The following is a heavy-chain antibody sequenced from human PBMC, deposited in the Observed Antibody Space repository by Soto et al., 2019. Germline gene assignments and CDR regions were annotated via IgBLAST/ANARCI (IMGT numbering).Heavy chain of an antibody. Sequence: QVQLQESGPGLVKPSQTLSLTCTVSGGSISSGGYYWSWIRQHPGKGLEWIGYIYYSGSPYYNPSLKSRVTISVDTSKNQFSLKLSSVTAADTAVYYCARRLRAPNSYGMDFWGQETTVTVSS. V-gene: IGHV4-31*03. CDR3: ARRLRAPNSYGMDF. CDR2: IYYSGSP. D-gene: IGHD2-21*01. CDR1: GGSISSGGYY. J-gene: IGHJ6*02.